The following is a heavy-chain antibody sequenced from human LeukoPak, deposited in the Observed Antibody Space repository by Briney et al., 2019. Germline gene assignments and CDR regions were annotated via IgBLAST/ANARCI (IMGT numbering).Heavy chain of an antibody. CDR1: GFTFSSYW. Sequence: GGSLRLSCAASGFTFSSYWMSWVRQAPGKGLEWVTNIKQDGSEKYYVDSVKGRFTISRDNAKNSLYLQMNSLRAEDTAVYYCARGIAAAGPIKNWFDPWGQGTLVTVSS. V-gene: IGHV3-7*01. CDR3: ARGIAAAGPIKNWFDP. D-gene: IGHD6-13*01. J-gene: IGHJ5*02. CDR2: IKQDGSEK.